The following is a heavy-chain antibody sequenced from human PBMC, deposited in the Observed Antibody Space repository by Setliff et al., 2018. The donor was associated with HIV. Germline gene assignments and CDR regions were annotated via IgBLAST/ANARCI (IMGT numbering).Heavy chain of an antibody. J-gene: IGHJ4*02. CDR1: GYTFTAYP. V-gene: IGHV1-3*01. CDR3: ARERTGGWLVGDY. CDR2: INSVNHET. D-gene: IGHD6-19*01. Sequence: VKVSCKASGYTFTAYPMHWVRQVPGQSLEWMGWINSVNHETILSQKFQDRIIITKDTSANAAYMELSSLTSEDTAVYYCARERTGGWLVGDYWGQGTLVTVSS.